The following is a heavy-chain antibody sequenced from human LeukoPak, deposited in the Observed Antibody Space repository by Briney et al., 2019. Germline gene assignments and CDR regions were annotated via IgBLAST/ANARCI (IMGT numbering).Heavy chain of an antibody. CDR3: ARGNKRGYSGYDLNS. Sequence: ASVKVSCKAAGYTVTSYDINWGRQATGQGLEWMGWRNPNSGNTGYAQKFQGRVTITRNTSIRTAYTELRSLRSADTAVYYCARGNKRGYSGYDLNSWGQGTLVTVSS. V-gene: IGHV1-8*01. J-gene: IGHJ4*02. CDR2: RNPNSGNT. D-gene: IGHD5-12*01. CDR1: GYTVTSYD.